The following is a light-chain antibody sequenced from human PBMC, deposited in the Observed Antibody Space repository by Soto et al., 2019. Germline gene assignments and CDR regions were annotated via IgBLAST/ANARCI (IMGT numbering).Light chain of an antibody. J-gene: IGKJ2*04. CDR1: QSIIRY. V-gene: IGKV1-39*01. CDR2: GTS. Sequence: DIQMTQSPSSLSASVGDSVTITCRASQSIIRYLNWYQQKPGKAPKLLIYGTSSLQSGVPSRFSGSGSGTDFTLTISTLQPEDFALYYCQQTCPTPCSFGQGTKRETK. CDR3: QQTCPTPCS.